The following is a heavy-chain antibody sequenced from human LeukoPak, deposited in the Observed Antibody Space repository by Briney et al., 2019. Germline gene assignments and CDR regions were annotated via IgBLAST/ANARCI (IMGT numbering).Heavy chain of an antibody. V-gene: IGHV4-59*12. Sequence: PSQTLSLTCTVSGGSISSYYWSWIRQPPGKGLEWIGYIYYSGSTNYNPSLKSRVTISVDTSKNQFSLKLSSVTAADTAVYYCARQRDEGMAGSFDYWGQGTPVTVSS. J-gene: IGHJ4*02. CDR2: IYYSGST. D-gene: IGHD6-19*01. CDR3: ARQRDEGMAGSFDY. CDR1: GGSISSYY.